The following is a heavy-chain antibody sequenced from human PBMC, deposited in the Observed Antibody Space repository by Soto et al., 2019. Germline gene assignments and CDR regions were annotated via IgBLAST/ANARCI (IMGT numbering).Heavy chain of an antibody. CDR2: SYSGGTT. Sequence: GGSLRLSCAASGFTVSRNYVSWVRQAPGKGLAWVSLSYSGGTTDYADSVKGRFTISRDNSKNTLYLQMNSLRAEDTAGYYCARVIEASSNYGMDVWGQGTTVTVAS. D-gene: IGHD3-16*02. V-gene: IGHV3-53*01. CDR3: ARVIEASSNYGMDV. CDR1: GFTVSRNY. J-gene: IGHJ6*02.